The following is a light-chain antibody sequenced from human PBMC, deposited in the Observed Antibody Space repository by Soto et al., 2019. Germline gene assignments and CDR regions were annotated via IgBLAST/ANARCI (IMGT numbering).Light chain of an antibody. CDR2: DAS. Sequence: DIQMTQSPSTLSASVGDRVTITCRASQSISSWLAWYQQKPGKAPKLLIYDASSLESGVPSRFGGSGFGTEFTLTISSLQPDDFATYYCQQYNSDVFTFGPGTTVDIK. CDR3: QQYNSDVFT. J-gene: IGKJ3*01. V-gene: IGKV1-5*01. CDR1: QSISSW.